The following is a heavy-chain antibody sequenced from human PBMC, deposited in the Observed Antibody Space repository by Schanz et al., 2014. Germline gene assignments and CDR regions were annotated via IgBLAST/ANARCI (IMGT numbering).Heavy chain of an antibody. D-gene: IGHD6-13*01. CDR1: EFTFSSYK. CDR2: ISSSSSYI. Sequence: EMQLVESGGGLVKPGGSLRLSCEASEFTFSSYKMNWVRQAPGKGLEWVSSISSSSSYIYYADSVKGRFTISRDNAKNSLYLQMNSLRAEDTAVYYCAREEGWGIAAAGPKHYYYGMDVWGQGTTVAVSS. CDR3: AREEGWGIAAAGPKHYYYGMDV. V-gene: IGHV3-21*01. J-gene: IGHJ6*02.